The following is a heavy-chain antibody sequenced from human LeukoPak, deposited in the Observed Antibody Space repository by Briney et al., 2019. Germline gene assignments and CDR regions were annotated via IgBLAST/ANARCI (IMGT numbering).Heavy chain of an antibody. CDR1: GFFVSSNY. CDR3: ARDLLAEFAFDI. D-gene: IGHD2-15*01. J-gene: IGHJ3*02. V-gene: IGHV3-53*01. Sequence: GGSLRLSCAASGFFVSSNYMNWVRQAPRKGLEWVSLIYSGGSTYYADSVKGRFTISRDNSKNTLYLQMNSLRAEDTAVYYCARDLLAEFAFDIWGQGTVVTVSS. CDR2: IYSGGST.